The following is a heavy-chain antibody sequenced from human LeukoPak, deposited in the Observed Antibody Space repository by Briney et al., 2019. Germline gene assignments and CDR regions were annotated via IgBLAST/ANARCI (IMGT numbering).Heavy chain of an antibody. V-gene: IGHV4-59*13. CDR3: ARGGIQLWSNNWVDP. CDR2: MYYSGTT. CDR1: GGSISTYS. D-gene: IGHD5-18*01. J-gene: IGHJ5*02. Sequence: SETLSLTCSVSGGSISTYSWSWIRLPPGKGLEWVGHMYYSGTTKYNPSLKSRVTISVDTSKNQFSLKLSSVTAADTAVYYCARGGIQLWSNNWVDPWGQGILVTVSS.